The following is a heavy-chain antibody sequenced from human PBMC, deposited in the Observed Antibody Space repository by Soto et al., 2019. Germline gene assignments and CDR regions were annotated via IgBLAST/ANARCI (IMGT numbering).Heavy chain of an antibody. CDR2: IYTSGST. CDR1: GGSISSYY. CDR3: ARGFGSITMIVGDAFDI. J-gene: IGHJ3*02. D-gene: IGHD3-22*01. Sequence: WETLSLTCTVSGGSISSYYWSWVRQPAGKGLEWIGRIYTSGSTNYNPSLKSRVTMSVDTSKNQFSLKLSSVTAADTAVYYCARGFGSITMIVGDAFDIWGQGTMVTVSS. V-gene: IGHV4-4*07.